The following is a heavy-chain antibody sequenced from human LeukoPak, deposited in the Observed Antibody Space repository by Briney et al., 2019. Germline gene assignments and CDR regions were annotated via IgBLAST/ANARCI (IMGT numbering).Heavy chain of an antibody. CDR2: IYGSGST. D-gene: IGHD6-13*01. CDR1: GGSISSYY. CDR3: AKGGSSWYNWFDP. V-gene: IGHV4-59*12. J-gene: IGHJ5*02. Sequence: SETLSLTCTVSGGSISSYYWSWIRQPPGRGLEGIGHIYGSGSTNYNPSLKSRVTLSVDTSKNQFSLKLSSVTAADTAMYYCAKGGSSWYNWFDPWGQGSLVTVSS.